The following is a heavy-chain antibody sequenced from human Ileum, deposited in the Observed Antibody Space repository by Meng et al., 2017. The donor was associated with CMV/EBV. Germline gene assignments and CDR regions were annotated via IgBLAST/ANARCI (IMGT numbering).Heavy chain of an antibody. CDR1: GFDFEDYT. D-gene: IGHD3-16*01. V-gene: IGHV3-43*01. CDR2: ISWDGGDT. CDR3: ATIGGLQAFDF. Sequence: GGSLRLSCSASGFDFEDYTMHWVRQAPGKSLEWVSLISWDGGDTLYADPVRGRFTISRDNSKNSLYLHMSSLRADDTAFYYCATIGGLQAFDFWGQGTMVTVSS. J-gene: IGHJ3*01.